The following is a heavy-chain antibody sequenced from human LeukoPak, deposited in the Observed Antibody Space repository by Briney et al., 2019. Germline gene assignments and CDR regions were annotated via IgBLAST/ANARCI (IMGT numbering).Heavy chain of an antibody. Sequence: GGSLRLACAASGFIFSDYYMSWIRQAPGKWLEWVSYISSSSTYTNYADSVKGRFTISRDNAKNSLYLQMNSLRAEDTAVYYCARAATHLGYCSGGSCLDYWGQGTLVTVSS. J-gene: IGHJ4*02. CDR1: GFIFSDYY. V-gene: IGHV3-11*05. D-gene: IGHD2-15*01. CDR3: ARAATHLGYCSGGSCLDY. CDR2: ISSSSTYT.